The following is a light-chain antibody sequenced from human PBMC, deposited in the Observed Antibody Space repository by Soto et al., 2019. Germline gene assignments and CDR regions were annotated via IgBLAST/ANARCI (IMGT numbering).Light chain of an antibody. J-gene: IGKJ4*01. V-gene: IGKV1-39*01. CDR3: QQSYSTPLT. Sequence: DKQMTQSPSSLSVTVRDGVSITFRASQSIGGFLNWYQQKLGKAPKLLIYAASSLQSGVPSRFSGSGSGTDFTLTISSLQHEDFATYYCQQSYSTPLTFGGATTVDIK. CDR1: QSIGGF. CDR2: AAS.